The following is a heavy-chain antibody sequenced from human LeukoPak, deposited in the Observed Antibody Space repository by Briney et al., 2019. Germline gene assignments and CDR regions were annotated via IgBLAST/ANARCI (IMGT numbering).Heavy chain of an antibody. V-gene: IGHV4-59*08. J-gene: IGHJ3*02. CDR1: GGSLSSYH. Sequence: SETLSLTCTVSGGSLSSYHWSWIRQPPGKGLEWIGYISYNGNSNYNPSLKSRVTLSLDTSKNQFSLNLNSVTAADTAVYYCARHGGPVIEDAFDIWGQGTMIAVSS. CDR3: ARHGGPVIEDAFDI. D-gene: IGHD3-22*01. CDR2: ISYNGNS.